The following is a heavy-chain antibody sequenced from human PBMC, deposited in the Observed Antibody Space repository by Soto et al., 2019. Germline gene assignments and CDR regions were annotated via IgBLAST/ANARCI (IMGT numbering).Heavy chain of an antibody. D-gene: IGHD3-10*01. CDR3: ARDYYGSGTANFDY. V-gene: IGHV3-21*01. CDR2: ISISSTCI. CDR1: GFTLSNYV. J-gene: IGHJ4*02. Sequence: PGGSLRLSCAASGFTLSNYVMNWVRQAPGKGLEWVSSISISSTCIYYADSVKGRFTVSRDNAKNSLYLQMNSLRAEDTAVYYCARDYYGSGTANFDYWGQGTLVTV.